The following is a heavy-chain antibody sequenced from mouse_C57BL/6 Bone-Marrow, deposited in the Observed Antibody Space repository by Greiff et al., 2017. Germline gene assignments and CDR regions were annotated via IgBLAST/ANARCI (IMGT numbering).Heavy chain of an antibody. CDR1: GYAFSSYW. CDR2: IYPGDGDT. Sequence: QVQLQQSGAELVKPGASVKISCKASGYAFSSYWMNWVKQRPGKGLEWIGQIYPGDGDTTYNGKFKGKATLTADKSSSTAYMQLSSLTSEDAAVDCCARDTTVVEDYCDYGGQGTTLTVSS. J-gene: IGHJ2*01. D-gene: IGHD1-1*01. V-gene: IGHV1-80*01. CDR3: ARDTTVVEDYCDY.